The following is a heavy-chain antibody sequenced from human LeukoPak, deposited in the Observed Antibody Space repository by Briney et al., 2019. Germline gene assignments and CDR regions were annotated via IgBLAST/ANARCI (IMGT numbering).Heavy chain of an antibody. J-gene: IGHJ6*02. Sequence: GGSLRLSCAASGFTFSSYVMSWVRQAPGKGLEWVSAISGSGVSTYYADSVKGRFTISRDNAKNSLYLQMNSLRAEDTAVYYCARDLYSYGYYYYGMDVWGQGTTVTVSS. CDR2: ISGSGVST. V-gene: IGHV3-23*01. D-gene: IGHD5-18*01. CDR1: GFTFSSYV. CDR3: ARDLYSYGYYYYGMDV.